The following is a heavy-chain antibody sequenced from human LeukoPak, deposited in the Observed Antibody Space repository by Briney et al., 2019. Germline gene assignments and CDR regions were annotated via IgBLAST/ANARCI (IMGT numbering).Heavy chain of an antibody. D-gene: IGHD3-3*01. J-gene: IGHJ4*02. CDR1: GFTFSSYA. Sequence: GGSLRLSCAASGFTFSSYAMSWVRQAPGKGLEWVSAISGSGGSTYYADSVKGRFTISRDNSKNTLYLQMNSLRAEDAAVYYCAKTGSYDFRGEDYWGQGTLVTVSS. V-gene: IGHV3-23*01. CDR2: ISGSGGST. CDR3: AKTGSYDFRGEDY.